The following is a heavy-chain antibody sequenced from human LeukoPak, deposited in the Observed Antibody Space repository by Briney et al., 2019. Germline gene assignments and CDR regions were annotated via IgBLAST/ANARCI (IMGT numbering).Heavy chain of an antibody. Sequence: GGSLRLSCAASGFTFSSYAMSWVRQAPGKGLEWVSTISGSASSTYNAESVRGRFTVSRDNSKSTLSLQMNSLTAEDTAVYFCANGVTATRPDYFDNWGQGTLVSVSS. J-gene: IGHJ4*02. V-gene: IGHV3-23*01. CDR3: ANGVTATRPDYFDN. D-gene: IGHD1-20*01. CDR1: GFTFSSYA. CDR2: ISGSASST.